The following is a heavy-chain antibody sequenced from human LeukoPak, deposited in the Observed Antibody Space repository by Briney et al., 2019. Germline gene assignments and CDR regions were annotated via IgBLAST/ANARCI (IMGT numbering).Heavy chain of an antibody. CDR1: GFTFSSYE. CDR3: ARGSVDTAMAGDY. Sequence: GGSLRLACAASGFTFSSYEMNWDPQAPGKGLEGGSYISSSGSTIYYADSVKGRFTISRDNAKNSLYLQMNRLRAEDTAVYYCARGSVDTAMAGDYWGQGPLVTVSS. J-gene: IGHJ4*02. CDR2: ISSSGSTI. D-gene: IGHD5-18*01. V-gene: IGHV3-48*03.